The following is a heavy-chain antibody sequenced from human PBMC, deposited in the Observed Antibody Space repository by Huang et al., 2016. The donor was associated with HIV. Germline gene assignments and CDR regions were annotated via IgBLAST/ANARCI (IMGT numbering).Heavy chain of an antibody. D-gene: IGHD3-3*01. Sequence: EVQLLESGGGLVQPGGSLRLSCAASIFTFSTSAMSWVRQAPGNGLEGVPGISGSGSSTYYADSVNGRCTISRDKSRNTLYLQMKSLRVEDTAIYYCAKGSERSLTGPKYQYYFDYWGQGTLVTVSS. V-gene: IGHV3-23*01. CDR1: IFTFSTSA. CDR2: ISGSGSST. CDR3: AKGSERSLTGPKYQYYFDY. J-gene: IGHJ4*02.